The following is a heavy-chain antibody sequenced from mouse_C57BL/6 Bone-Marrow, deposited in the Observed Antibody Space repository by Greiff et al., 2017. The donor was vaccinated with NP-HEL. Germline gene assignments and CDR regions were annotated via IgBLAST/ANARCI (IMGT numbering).Heavy chain of an antibody. Sequence: EVQLQQSGPELVKPGASVKMSCKASGYTFTDYNMHWVKQSHGKSLEWIGYINPNNGGTSYNQKFKGKATLTVNKSSSTAYMELRSLTSEDSAVYYCARGLYYDYDEGYWGQGTTLTVSS. CDR1: GYTFTDYN. CDR2: INPNNGGT. D-gene: IGHD2-4*01. V-gene: IGHV1-22*01. CDR3: ARGLYYDYDEGY. J-gene: IGHJ2*01.